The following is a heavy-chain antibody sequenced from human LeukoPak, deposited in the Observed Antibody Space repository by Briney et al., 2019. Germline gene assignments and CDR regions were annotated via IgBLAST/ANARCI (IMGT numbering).Heavy chain of an antibody. V-gene: IGHV4-39*01. CDR3: ARQYNNGSFDP. J-gene: IGHJ5*02. D-gene: IGHD6-19*01. CDR1: GGSIIISTYY. CDR2: IYYSGTT. Sequence: PSETLSLTCTVSGGSIIISTYYWGWIRQPPGKGLEWIGSIYYSGTTSYNPSLKSRVTISVDTSKNQFSLKLTSVTAADTAVYYCARQYNNGSFDPWGQGTLVTVSS.